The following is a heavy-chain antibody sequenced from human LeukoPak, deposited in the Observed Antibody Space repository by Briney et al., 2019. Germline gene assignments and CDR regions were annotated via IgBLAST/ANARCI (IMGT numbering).Heavy chain of an antibody. Sequence: GGSLRLSCAASGFTFSSYSMNWVRQAPGKGLEWVSSISSSSSYIYYADSVKGRFTISRDNAKNSLYLQMNSLRAEDTALYYCAKDKVSGARKYFDYWGQGTLVTVSS. J-gene: IGHJ4*02. CDR3: AKDKVSGARKYFDY. CDR2: ISSSSSYI. V-gene: IGHV3-21*04. D-gene: IGHD2-8*01. CDR1: GFTFSSYS.